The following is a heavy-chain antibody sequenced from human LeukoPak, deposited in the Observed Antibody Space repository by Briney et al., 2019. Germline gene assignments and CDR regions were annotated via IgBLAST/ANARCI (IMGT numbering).Heavy chain of an antibody. J-gene: IGHJ4*02. Sequence: SETLSLTCAVYGGSFSGYYWSWIRQPPGKGLEWIGEINHSGSTNYNPSLKSRVTISVDTSKNQFSLKLSSVTAADTAVYYCARGAGYCSGTSCPGIDYWGQGTLVTVSS. CDR3: ARGAGYCSGTSCPGIDY. D-gene: IGHD2-2*01. CDR1: GGSFSGYY. V-gene: IGHV4-34*01. CDR2: INHSGST.